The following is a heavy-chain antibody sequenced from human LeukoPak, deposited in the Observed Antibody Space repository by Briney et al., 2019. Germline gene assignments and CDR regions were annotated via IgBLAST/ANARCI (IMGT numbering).Heavy chain of an antibody. D-gene: IGHD6-19*01. Sequence: GRSLRLSCAASGFIFNNYGMHWVRQAPGKGLEWVAVVSYDGSNKYYADSVKGRFTISRDNSKNTLYLQMNSLRAEDTAVYYCARDSLQWLGYWSRSHYGMDVWGQGTTVTVSS. CDR3: ARDSLQWLGYWSRSHYGMDV. V-gene: IGHV3-30*03. CDR2: VSYDGSNK. J-gene: IGHJ6*02. CDR1: GFIFNNYG.